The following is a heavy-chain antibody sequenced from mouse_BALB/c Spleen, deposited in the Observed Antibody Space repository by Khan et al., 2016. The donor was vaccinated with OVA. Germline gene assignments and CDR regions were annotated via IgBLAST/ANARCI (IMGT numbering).Heavy chain of an antibody. CDR2: ISNSGST. CDR3: ARTARIKY. CDR1: GYSITSGYG. V-gene: IGHV3-2*02. Sequence: VQLKESGPGLVKPSQSLSLTCTVSGYSITSGYGWNWIRQFPGNKLEWMGYISNSGSTNYNQSLKSRITITGDTSKNQFFLQLNSVTTEDTATYYCARTARIKYWGQGTTLTVSS. D-gene: IGHD1-2*01. J-gene: IGHJ2*01.